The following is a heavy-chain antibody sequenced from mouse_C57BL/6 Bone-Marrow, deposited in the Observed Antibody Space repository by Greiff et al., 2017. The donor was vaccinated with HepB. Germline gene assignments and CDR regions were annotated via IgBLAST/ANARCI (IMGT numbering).Heavy chain of an antibody. CDR3: ASHYDGYHGAMDY. J-gene: IGHJ4*01. CDR1: GFNIKDYY. Sequence: EVQRVESGAELVKPGASVKLSCTASGFNIKDYYMHWVKQRTEQGLEWIGRIDPEDGETKYAPKFQGKATITADTSSNTAYLQLSSLTSEDTAVYYCASHYDGYHGAMDYWGQGTSVTVSS. D-gene: IGHD2-3*01. V-gene: IGHV14-2*01. CDR2: IDPEDGET.